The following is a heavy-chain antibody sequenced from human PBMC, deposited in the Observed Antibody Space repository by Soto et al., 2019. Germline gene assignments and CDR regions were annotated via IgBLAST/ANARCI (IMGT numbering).Heavy chain of an antibody. CDR1: GYTFTSYA. CDR3: ARDEWDQLLWDY. D-gene: IGHD2-2*01. J-gene: IGHJ4*02. CDR2: INAGNGNT. Sequence: ASVKVSCKASGYTFTSYAMHWVRQAPGQRLEWMGWINAGNGNTKYSQKFQGRVTITRDTSASTAYMELSSLRSEDTAVYYCARDEWDQLLWDYWGQGTLVTVSS. V-gene: IGHV1-3*01.